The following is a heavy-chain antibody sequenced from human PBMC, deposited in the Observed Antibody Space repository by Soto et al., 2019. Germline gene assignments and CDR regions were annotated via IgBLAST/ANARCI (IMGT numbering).Heavy chain of an antibody. CDR1: GYTFTSHD. J-gene: IGHJ5*02. D-gene: IGHD6-25*01. CDR3: ARQLYSSDRFGP. V-gene: IGHV1-8*01. CDR2: MNPNSVNT. Sequence: QVQLVQSGAEVKKPGASVKVSCKASGYTFTSHDINWVRQATGQGLEWLGWMNPNSVNTGYAQKFQGRVTMTRNTSISTAYMERSSLRSLDRAVYYCARQLYSSDRFGPWGQGTLVTVSS.